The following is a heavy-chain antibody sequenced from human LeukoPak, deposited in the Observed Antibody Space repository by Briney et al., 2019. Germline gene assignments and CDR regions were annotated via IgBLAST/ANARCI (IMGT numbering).Heavy chain of an antibody. Sequence: ASVKVSCXASGYTFTSYGISWVRRAPGQGLEWMGWISAYNGNTNYAQKLQGRVTMTTDTSTSTAYMELRSLRSDDTAVYYCARDKVTGTTGDYWGQGTLVTVSS. CDR2: ISAYNGNT. CDR3: ARDKVTGTTGDY. J-gene: IGHJ4*02. D-gene: IGHD1-20*01. CDR1: GYTFTSYG. V-gene: IGHV1-18*01.